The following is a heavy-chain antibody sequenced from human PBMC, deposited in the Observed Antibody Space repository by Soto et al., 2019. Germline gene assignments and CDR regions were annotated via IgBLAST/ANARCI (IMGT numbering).Heavy chain of an antibody. CDR2: ISSSGSSI. CDR3: AGDSSGWYYFEN. CDR1: GFTFNSYN. D-gene: IGHD6-13*01. Sequence: PGGSLRLSCAASGFTFNSYNMNWVRQAPGKGLEWVSSISSSGSSIFYADSVKGRFTISRDNTRNSLYLQLNSLRIEDTAVYYCAGDSSGWYYFENWGQGTLVTVSS. J-gene: IGHJ4*02. V-gene: IGHV3-21*01.